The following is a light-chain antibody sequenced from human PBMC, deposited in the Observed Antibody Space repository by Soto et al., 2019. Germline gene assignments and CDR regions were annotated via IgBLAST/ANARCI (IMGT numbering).Light chain of an antibody. Sequence: QSALTQPASVSGSPGQSITISCTGTSSDVGSYNLVSWYQQHPGKAPKLMICEGSKRPSGVSNRFSGSKSGNTASLTISGLQAEDEADYYCCSYAGSSTFRVFGGGTQLTVL. CDR3: CSYAGSSTFRV. V-gene: IGLV2-23*03. J-gene: IGLJ2*01. CDR2: EGS. CDR1: SSDVGSYNL.